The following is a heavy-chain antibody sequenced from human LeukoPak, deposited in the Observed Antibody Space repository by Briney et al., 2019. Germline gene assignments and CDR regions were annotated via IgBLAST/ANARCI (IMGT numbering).Heavy chain of an antibody. CDR1: GGTFSSYA. CDR3: ARHRFTIFGVVSNNWFDP. D-gene: IGHD3-3*01. Sequence: ASVKVSCKASGGTFSSYAISWVRQAPGQGLEWMGGIIPIFGTANYAQKFQGRVTTITDESTSTAYMELSSLRSEDTAVYYCARHRFTIFGVVSNNWFDPWGQGTLVTVSS. J-gene: IGHJ5*02. CDR2: IIPIFGTA. V-gene: IGHV1-69*05.